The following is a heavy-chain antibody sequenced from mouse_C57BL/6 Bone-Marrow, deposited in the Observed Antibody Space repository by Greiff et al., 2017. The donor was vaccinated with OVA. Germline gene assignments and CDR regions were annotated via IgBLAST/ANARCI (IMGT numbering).Heavy chain of an antibody. J-gene: IGHJ2*01. Sequence: QVQLQQPGAELVKPGASVKLSCKASGYTFTSYWMHWVKQRPGQGLEWIGMIHPNSGSNNYNEKFKSKATLTVDKSSSTAYMQLSSLTSEDSAVYYCAIDYYGSSPDYWGQGTTLTVSS. D-gene: IGHD1-1*01. V-gene: IGHV1-64*01. CDR1: GYTFTSYW. CDR3: AIDYYGSSPDY. CDR2: IHPNSGSN.